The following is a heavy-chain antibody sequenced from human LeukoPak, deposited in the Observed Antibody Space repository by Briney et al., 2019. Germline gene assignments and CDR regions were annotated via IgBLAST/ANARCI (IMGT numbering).Heavy chain of an antibody. CDR1: GGSFSGYY. CDR3: ARGTITGTTPSYYFDY. V-gene: IGHV4-34*01. Sequence: SETLSLTCAVYGGSFSGYYWSWIRQPPGKGLEWIGEINHSGSTNYNPSLKSRVTISVDTSKNQFPLKLSSVTAADTAVYYCARGTITGTTPSYYFDYWGQGTLVTVSS. D-gene: IGHD1-7*01. CDR2: INHSGST. J-gene: IGHJ4*02.